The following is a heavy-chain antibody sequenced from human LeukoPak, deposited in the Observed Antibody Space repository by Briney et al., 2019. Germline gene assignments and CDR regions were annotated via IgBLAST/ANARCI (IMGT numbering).Heavy chain of an antibody. CDR1: GFIFSSYA. CDR3: AKDASWIQLSRSDY. Sequence: GGSLRLSCAASGFIFSSYAMSWVRQAPGKGLEWVSAISGSGGSTYYADSVKGRFTISRDNSKNTLYLQMNSLRAEDTAVYYCAKDASWIQLSRSDYWGQGTLVTVSS. J-gene: IGHJ4*02. V-gene: IGHV3-23*01. D-gene: IGHD5-18*01. CDR2: ISGSGGST.